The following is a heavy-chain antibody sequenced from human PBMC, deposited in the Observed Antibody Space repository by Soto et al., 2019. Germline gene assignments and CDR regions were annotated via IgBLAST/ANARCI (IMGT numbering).Heavy chain of an antibody. J-gene: IGHJ4*02. V-gene: IGHV3-23*01. Sequence: EVQLLESGGDLVQPGGSLRLSCVDSGFTFTTYAMSWVRQAPDKGLEWVSSVGRSGDDTYYADSVKGRLTISRDNSKNTLYLQMNSLRGEDTAVYYCAFSYHCDYWGQGTLVTVSS. CDR2: VGRSGDDT. CDR3: AFSYHCDY. CDR1: GFTFTTYA.